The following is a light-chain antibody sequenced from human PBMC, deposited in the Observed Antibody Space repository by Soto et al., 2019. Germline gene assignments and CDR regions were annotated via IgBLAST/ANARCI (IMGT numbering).Light chain of an antibody. Sequence: IQMTQSPSSLSASVGDRFTITCRASETISRSLNWFQQKPGKAPNLLIYATSSLQGGVPSRFSGSGSGTDFTLTISSLQPEDFATYYCLQDNSYPLTFGGGTKVDIK. CDR1: ETISRS. J-gene: IGKJ4*01. CDR2: ATS. V-gene: IGKV1-6*01. CDR3: LQDNSYPLT.